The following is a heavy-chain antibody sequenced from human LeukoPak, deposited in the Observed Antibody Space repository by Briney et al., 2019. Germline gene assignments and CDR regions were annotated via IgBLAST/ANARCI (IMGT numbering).Heavy chain of an antibody. Sequence: SETLSLTCTVSGGSISSYYWSWIRQPPGKGLEWIGYIYYSGSTDYNPSLKSRVTISVDTSKNQFSLKLCSVTAADTAVYYCARDTRTGSSWYTDAFDIWGQGTMVTVSS. CDR2: IYYSGST. J-gene: IGHJ3*02. CDR1: GGSISSYY. V-gene: IGHV4-59*01. CDR3: ARDTRTGSSWYTDAFDI. D-gene: IGHD6-13*01.